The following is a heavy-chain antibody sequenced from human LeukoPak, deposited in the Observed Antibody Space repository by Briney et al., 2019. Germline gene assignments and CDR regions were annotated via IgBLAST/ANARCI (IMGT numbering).Heavy chain of an antibody. CDR3: AKGTERYREVSSFDS. D-gene: IGHD3-10*01. J-gene: IGHJ4*02. V-gene: IGHV3-23*01. CDR1: GFTFTTFT. CDR2: INRGGGGT. Sequence: GSLRLSCAASGFTFTTFTMNWVRQAPGKGLEWVSAINRGGGGTYYADFVKGRFTISRDNSESTLYLQMNSLRAEDTATYYCAKGTERYREVSSFDSWGQGTQVTVSS.